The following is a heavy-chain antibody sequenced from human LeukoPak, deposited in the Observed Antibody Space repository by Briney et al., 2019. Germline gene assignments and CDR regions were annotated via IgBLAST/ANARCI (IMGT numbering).Heavy chain of an antibody. CDR1: GFTFSSYA. Sequence: PGGSLRLSCAASGFTFSSYAMHWVRQAPGKGLEWVAVISYDGSNKYYADSVKGRFTISGDNSKNTLYLQMNSLRAEDTAVYYCARDGSSWYYYYYMDVWGKGTTVTVS. CDR3: ARDGSSWYYYYYMDV. J-gene: IGHJ6*03. D-gene: IGHD6-13*01. V-gene: IGHV3-30*04. CDR2: ISYDGSNK.